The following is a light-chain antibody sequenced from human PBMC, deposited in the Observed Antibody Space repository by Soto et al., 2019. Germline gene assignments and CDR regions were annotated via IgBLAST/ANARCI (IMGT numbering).Light chain of an antibody. Sequence: EIVFTQSPGTLSLSPGGRATLSCRASQSVSRRLAWYQHRPGQSPRLLISGASMRASGVPVRFSGSGSGTEFTLIISSLQLEDFATYFCQQSYNTPRTFGQGTKVDIK. J-gene: IGKJ1*01. CDR2: GAS. CDR1: QSVSRR. V-gene: IGKV3-11*01. CDR3: QQSYNTPRT.